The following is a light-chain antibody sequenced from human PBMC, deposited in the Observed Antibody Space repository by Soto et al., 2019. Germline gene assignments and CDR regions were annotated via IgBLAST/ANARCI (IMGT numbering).Light chain of an antibody. J-gene: IGLJ2*01. CDR2: DVT. Sequence: QSALTQPPSASGSPGQSVTISCTGTSSDVGAYNYVSWYQQHPGKAPRLMIYDVTKRPSGVPDRFSGSKSGNTASLTVSGLQAEDEADYYCSSYAGINNLLFGGGTKVTVL. CDR3: SSYAGINNLL. CDR1: SSDVGAYNY. V-gene: IGLV2-8*01.